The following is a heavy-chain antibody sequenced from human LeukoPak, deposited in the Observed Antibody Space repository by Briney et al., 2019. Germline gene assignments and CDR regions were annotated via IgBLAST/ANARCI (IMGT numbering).Heavy chain of an antibody. CDR1: GGSFSGYY. Sequence: SETLSLTCAVYGGSFSGYYWSWIRQPPGKGLEWIGEINHSGSTNYNPSLKSRVTISVDTSKNQFSLKLSSVTAADTAVYYCARSVMIHRGSWFDPWGQGTLVTVSS. CDR2: INHSGST. V-gene: IGHV4-34*01. CDR3: ARSVMIHRGSWFDP. J-gene: IGHJ5*02. D-gene: IGHD3-16*01.